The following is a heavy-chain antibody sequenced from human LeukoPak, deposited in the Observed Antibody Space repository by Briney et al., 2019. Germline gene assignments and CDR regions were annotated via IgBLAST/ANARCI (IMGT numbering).Heavy chain of an antibody. J-gene: IGHJ4*02. V-gene: IGHV4-59*08. CDR2: IYYSGST. CDR1: GDSISSYY. CDR3: ARRDYCSSTSCSAFDY. Sequence: SETLSLTCTVPGDSISSYYWSWIPQTPGKGLERIGHIYYSGSTNYNPSLKGRVTIAVDTSKTQFSLKLSSVTAADTAVYYCARRDYCSSTSCSAFDYWGQGTLVTVSS. D-gene: IGHD2-2*01.